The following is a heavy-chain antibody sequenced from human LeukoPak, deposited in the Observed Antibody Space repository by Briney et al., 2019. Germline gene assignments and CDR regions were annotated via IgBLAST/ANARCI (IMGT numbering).Heavy chain of an antibody. Sequence: GGSLRLSCAASGFTFSSYGMHWVRQAPGKGLEWVAVISYDGSNKYYADSVKGRFTISRDNSKNTQYLQMNSLRAEDTAVYYCAKDRGHYGSGSYFIYYYGMDVWGQGTTVTVSS. J-gene: IGHJ6*02. CDR3: AKDRGHYGSGSYFIYYYGMDV. D-gene: IGHD3-10*01. CDR2: ISYDGSNK. V-gene: IGHV3-30*18. CDR1: GFTFSSYG.